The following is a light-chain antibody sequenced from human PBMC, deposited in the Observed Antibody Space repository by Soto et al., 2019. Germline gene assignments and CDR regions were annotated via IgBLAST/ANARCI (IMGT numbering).Light chain of an antibody. Sequence: QSVLTQPASVSGSPGQSITISCTGTNNDIGAYTYVSWYQQHPGRAPRLIIYEVSDRPSGVSDRFSGSKSGNTASLVISGLQTEDEADYYCSSFTTSSTLVVFGGGTKLTVL. J-gene: IGLJ2*01. V-gene: IGLV2-14*01. CDR3: SSFTTSSTLVV. CDR2: EVS. CDR1: NNDIGAYTY.